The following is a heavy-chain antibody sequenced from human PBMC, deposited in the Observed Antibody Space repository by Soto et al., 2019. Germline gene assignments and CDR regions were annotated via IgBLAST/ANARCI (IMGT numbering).Heavy chain of an antibody. Sequence: SETLSLTCAVYGGSFIGYYWSFIRQPPFKGLEWIGEINHSGSTNYNPSLKSRVTISVDTSKNQFSLKLSSVTAADTAVYYCARVLRRDGYKSSLDYYYGMDVWGQGTTVTVSS. CDR1: GGSFIGYY. CDR3: ARVLRRDGYKSSLDYYYGMDV. V-gene: IGHV4-34*01. D-gene: IGHD5-12*01. J-gene: IGHJ6*02. CDR2: INHSGST.